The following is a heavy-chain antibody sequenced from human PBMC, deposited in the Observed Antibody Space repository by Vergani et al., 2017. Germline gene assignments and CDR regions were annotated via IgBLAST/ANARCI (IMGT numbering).Heavy chain of an antibody. Sequence: QVQLQQWGAGLLKPSETLPLTCAVYGGSFSGYYWSWIRQPPGKGLEWIGEINHSGSTNYNPSLKSRVTISVDTSKNQFSLKLSSVTAADTAVYYCASGTEYGDYSAYWGQGTLVTVSS. CDR2: INHSGST. CDR3: ASGTEYGDYSAY. V-gene: IGHV4-34*01. J-gene: IGHJ4*02. CDR1: GGSFSGYY. D-gene: IGHD4-17*01.